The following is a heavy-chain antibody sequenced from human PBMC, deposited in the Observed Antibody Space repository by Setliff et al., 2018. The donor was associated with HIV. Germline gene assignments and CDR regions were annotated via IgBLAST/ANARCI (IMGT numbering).Heavy chain of an antibody. V-gene: IGHV1-2*06. J-gene: IGHJ3*01. CDR3: AKQGYSDSLYAFDV. D-gene: IGHD1-26*01. CDR1: GYTFTAYY. CDR2: IHPNTGST. Sequence: ASVKVSCKTSGYTFTAYYIYWVQQAPGHGLELMGRIHPNTGSTNYLQEFQGRVTITRDTSMSTVYMALTGLTSDDTAVYYCAKQGYSDSLYAFDVWGQGTMVTVS.